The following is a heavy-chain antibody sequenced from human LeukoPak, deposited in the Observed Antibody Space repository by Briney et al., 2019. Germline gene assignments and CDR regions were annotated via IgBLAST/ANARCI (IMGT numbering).Heavy chain of an antibody. V-gene: IGHV4-59*01. CDR3: ARYVGTTNLFDY. CDR1: GGSICSYC. Sequence: SETLSHTCTISGGSICSYCGSWIRQPPGKGLECIGYISDSGSTSYSFSLKSRDTISVDTSKNQFSLKLSSVTAADTAVYYCARYVGTTNLFDYWGQGTLVTVSS. J-gene: IGHJ4*02. CDR2: ISDSGST. D-gene: IGHD1-26*01.